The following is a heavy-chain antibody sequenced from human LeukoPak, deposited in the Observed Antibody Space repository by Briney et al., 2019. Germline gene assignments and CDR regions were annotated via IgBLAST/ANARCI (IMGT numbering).Heavy chain of an antibody. J-gene: IGHJ4*02. V-gene: IGHV3-21*01. CDR1: GFTFSSYN. CDR3: ARESDGDYYFDY. D-gene: IGHD4-17*01. CDR2: ISGSSSNI. Sequence: GGSLRLSCAASGFTFSSYNMNWVRQAPGKGLEWVSFISGSSSNIYYADSVKGRFTISRDNAKNSLYLQMNSLRVVDTAVYSCARESDGDYYFDYWGQGTLVTVSS.